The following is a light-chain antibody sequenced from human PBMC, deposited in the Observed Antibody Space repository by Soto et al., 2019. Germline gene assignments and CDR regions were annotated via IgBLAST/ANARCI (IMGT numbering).Light chain of an antibody. CDR2: AAS. CDR3: QQNYITPLT. CDR1: RAITNH. J-gene: IGKJ4*01. V-gene: IGKV1-39*01. Sequence: DVQLTQSPSPLSASVGDRVSISCRASRAITNHLHWYQQKPGKAPILPVYAASTLETGVPSRFRGSGSGTHFPLTIDNLQPEDVAPYFCQQNYITPLTFGGGTKLDIK.